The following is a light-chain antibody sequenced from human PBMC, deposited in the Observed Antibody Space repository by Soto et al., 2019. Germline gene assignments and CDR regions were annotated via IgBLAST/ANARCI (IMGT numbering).Light chain of an antibody. CDR1: QRVCSNY. CDR3: HQYGRSLST. Sequence: EIVLTQSPGTLSLSPGEGATLSFRASQRVCSNYLAWYQQKPGQAPRLLIYGSSNRATGIPDRFIGSGFGTDFTLTIDRLEPEDFAVYYCHQYGRSLSTFGQGTKV. J-gene: IGKJ1*01. CDR2: GSS. V-gene: IGKV3-20*01.